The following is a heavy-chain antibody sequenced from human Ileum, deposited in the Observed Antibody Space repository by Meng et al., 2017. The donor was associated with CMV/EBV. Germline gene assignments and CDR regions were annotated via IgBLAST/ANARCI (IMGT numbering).Heavy chain of an antibody. Sequence: ASVKVSCKASGYSFYGHYMHWVRQAPGQGPEWMGWINPKSGGSNYAQNFQGRVSMTRDTSSNTVYMELSSLTYDDTAVYYCARAYCGGDCPSGGFWGHGTLVTVSS. CDR2: INPKSGGS. J-gene: IGHJ4*01. CDR1: GYSFYGHY. D-gene: IGHD2-21*01. CDR3: ARAYCGGDCPSGGF. V-gene: IGHV1-2*02.